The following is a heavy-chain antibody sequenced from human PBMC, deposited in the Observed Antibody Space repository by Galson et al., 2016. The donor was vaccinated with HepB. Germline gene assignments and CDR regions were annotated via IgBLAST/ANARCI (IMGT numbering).Heavy chain of an antibody. CDR3: GRDVSMWGLDF. J-gene: IGHJ4*02. V-gene: IGHV3-33*01. CDR1: GFSFSGHG. CDR2: IWANGITK. Sequence: SLRLSCAASGFSFSGHGMHWVRQAPGKGLEGVAGIWANGITKYSRDSGRFTISRDNSKNTLYLQMNSLRVEDTAVYFCGRDVSMWGLDFRGQGTLVAVFS. D-gene: IGHD1-26*01.